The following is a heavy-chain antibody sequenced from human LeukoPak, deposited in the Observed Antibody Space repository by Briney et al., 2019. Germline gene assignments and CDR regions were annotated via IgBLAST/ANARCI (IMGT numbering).Heavy chain of an antibody. J-gene: IGHJ4*02. CDR1: GFTFSSYA. V-gene: IGHV3-23*01. CDR3: AIVGLPYYFDY. Sequence: GGSLRLSCAASGFTFSSYAMSWVRQAPGKGLEWVSAISGSGGSTYYADSVKGRFTISRDNSKNTLYLQMNSLRAEDSAVYYCAIVGLPYYFDYWGQGTLVTISS. D-gene: IGHD2-21*02. CDR2: ISGSGGST.